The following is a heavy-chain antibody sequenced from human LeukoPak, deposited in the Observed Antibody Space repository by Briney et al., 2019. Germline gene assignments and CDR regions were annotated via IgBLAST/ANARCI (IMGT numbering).Heavy chain of an antibody. J-gene: IGHJ5*02. V-gene: IGHV3-21*04. CDR3: ARDNSVRDEAWWFNP. CDR1: GFTFSSYS. Sequence: GGSLRLSCAASGFTFSSYSMNWVRQAPGKGLEWVSSISSSSSYIYYADSVRGRFTISRDNAKNSLYLQMNSLRAEDTAVYYCARDNSVRDEAWWFNPWGQGTLVTVSS. D-gene: IGHD5-24*01. CDR2: ISSSSSYI.